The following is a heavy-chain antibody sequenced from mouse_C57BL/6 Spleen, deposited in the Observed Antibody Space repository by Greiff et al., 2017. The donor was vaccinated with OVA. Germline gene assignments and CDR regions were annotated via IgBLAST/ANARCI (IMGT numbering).Heavy chain of an antibody. Sequence: QVQLQQPGAELVKPGASVKLSCKASGYTFTSYWMQWVTQRPGPGLEWIGEIDPSDSYTNYNQKFKGKATLTVDTSSSTAYMQLSSLTSEDSAVYYCARKEIYYGSYYFDYWGQGTTLTVSS. CDR3: ARKEIYYGSYYFDY. D-gene: IGHD1-1*01. J-gene: IGHJ2*01. V-gene: IGHV1-50*01. CDR2: IDPSDSYT. CDR1: GYTFTSYW.